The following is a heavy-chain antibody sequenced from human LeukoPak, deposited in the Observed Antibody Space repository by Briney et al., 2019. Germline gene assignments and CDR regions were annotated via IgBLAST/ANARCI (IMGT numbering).Heavy chain of an antibody. CDR3: ARVGGTRYDCYFDL. CDR2: ISSSGST. CDR1: GGSINTYY. Sequence: SETLSLTCTVSGGSINTYYWSWIRQPAGKGLEWIGRISSSGSTNYNPSLKSRVTMSVDTSKNHFSLRLSSVTAADTAVYYCARVGGTRYDCYFDLWGRGTLVTVSS. V-gene: IGHV4-4*07. J-gene: IGHJ2*01. D-gene: IGHD3/OR15-3a*01.